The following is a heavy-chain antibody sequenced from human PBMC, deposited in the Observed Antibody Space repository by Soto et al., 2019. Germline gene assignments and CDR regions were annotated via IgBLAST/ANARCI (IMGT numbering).Heavy chain of an antibody. V-gene: IGHV4-39*01. D-gene: IGHD3-10*01. CDR3: ANVRHTAWIYYYGSGSYLPR. J-gene: IGHJ4*02. CDR2: IYYSGST. CDR1: GGSISSSSYY. Sequence: QLQLQESGPGLVKPSETLSLTCTVSGGSISSSSYYWGWIRQPPGKGLEWIGSIYYSGSTYYNPSLKSRVTISVDTSKNQFSLKLSSVTAADTAVYYCANVRHTAWIYYYGSGSYLPRWGQGTLVTVSS.